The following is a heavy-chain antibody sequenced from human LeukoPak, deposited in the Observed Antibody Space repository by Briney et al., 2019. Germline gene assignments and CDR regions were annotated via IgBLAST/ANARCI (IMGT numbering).Heavy chain of an antibody. J-gene: IGHJ6*02. CDR2: IIPIFVTA. Sequence: GASVTVSCKASGGTFSSYAISWVRQAPGQGLEWMGGIIPIFVTANYAQKFQGRVTITADESTSTAYMELSSLRSEDTAVYYCARKIKDWNYGDYGMDVWGQGTTVTVSS. D-gene: IGHD1-7*01. CDR1: GGTFSSYA. CDR3: ARKIKDWNYGDYGMDV. V-gene: IGHV1-69*01.